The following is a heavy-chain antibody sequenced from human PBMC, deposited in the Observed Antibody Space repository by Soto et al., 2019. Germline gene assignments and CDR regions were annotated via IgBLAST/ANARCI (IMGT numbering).Heavy chain of an antibody. J-gene: IGHJ4*02. D-gene: IGHD1-26*01. CDR3: ATGVVGAADY. Sequence: GGSLRLSCAASGFTFSSYSMNWVRQAPGKGLEWVSYISSSSSTIYYADSVKGRFTISRENARNSLYLQMNSLKTEDTAVYYCATGVVGAADYWGQGTLVTVSS. CDR1: GFTFSSYS. CDR2: ISSSSSTI. V-gene: IGHV3-48*01.